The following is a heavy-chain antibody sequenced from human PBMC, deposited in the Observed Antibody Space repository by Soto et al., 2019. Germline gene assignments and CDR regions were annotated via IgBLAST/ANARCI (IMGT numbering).Heavy chain of an antibody. CDR1: GGTFSGYE. Sequence: QVQLVQSGAEVKKPGSSVKVSCKASGGTFSGYEVSWIRQAPGQGLEWMGRIIPMFAPANYAQKFRGRVTXXAXDXXSTAFMELSNLGSEDTAVYYCARPAVAGADRELDYWGQGTLVTVSS. D-gene: IGHD6-19*01. J-gene: IGHJ4*02. V-gene: IGHV1-69*15. CDR2: IIPMFAPA. CDR3: ARPAVAGADRELDY.